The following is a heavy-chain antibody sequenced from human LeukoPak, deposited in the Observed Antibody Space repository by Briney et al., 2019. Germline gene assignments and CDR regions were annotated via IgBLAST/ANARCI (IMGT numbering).Heavy chain of an antibody. J-gene: IGHJ4*02. V-gene: IGHV1-69*04. D-gene: IGHD2-2*01. CDR2: IIPILGIA. CDR3: ARPRYCSSTSCYGLDY. CDR1: GGTFSSYA. Sequence: SVKVFCKASGGTFSSYAISWVRQAPGQGLEWMGRIIPILGIANYAQKFQGRVTITADKSTSTAYMELSSLRSEDTAVYYCARPRYCSSTSCYGLDYWGQGTLITVSS.